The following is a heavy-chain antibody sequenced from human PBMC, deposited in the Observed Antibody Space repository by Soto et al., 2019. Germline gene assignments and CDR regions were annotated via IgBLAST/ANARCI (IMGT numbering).Heavy chain of an antibody. Sequence: SETLSLTCTVSGGSISSYYWSWIRQPPGKGLEWIGEINHSGSTNYSPSLRSRVTISVDTSKNQFSLKLSSVTAADTAVYYCASPKGDYYGSGSRAEVMDVWGQGTTVTVSS. J-gene: IGHJ6*02. V-gene: IGHV4-34*01. CDR3: ASPKGDYYGSGSRAEVMDV. D-gene: IGHD3-10*01. CDR1: GGSISSYY. CDR2: INHSGST.